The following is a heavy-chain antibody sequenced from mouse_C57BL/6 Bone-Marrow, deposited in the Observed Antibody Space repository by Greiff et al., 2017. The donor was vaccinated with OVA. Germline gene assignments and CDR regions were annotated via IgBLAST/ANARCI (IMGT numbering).Heavy chain of an antibody. V-gene: IGHV1-4*01. Sequence: QVQLQQSGAELARPGASVKMSCKASGYTFTSYTMHWVKQRPGQGLEWIGYINPSSGYTKYNQKFKDKATLTADKSSSTAYMQLSSLTSEDSAVYYCARVLRGDGMDYWGQGTSVTVSS. D-gene: IGHD1-1*01. CDR2: INPSSGYT. J-gene: IGHJ4*01. CDR1: GYTFTSYT. CDR3: ARVLRGDGMDY.